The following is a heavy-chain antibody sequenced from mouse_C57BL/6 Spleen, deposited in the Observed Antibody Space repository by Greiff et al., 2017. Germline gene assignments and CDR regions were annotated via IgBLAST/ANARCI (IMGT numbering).Heavy chain of an antibody. Sequence: QVQLQQPGAELVKPGASVKLSCKASGYTFTSYWMHWVKQRPGQGLEWIGMIHPNSGSTNYNEKFKSKATLTVDKSSSTAYMQLSSLTSGDSAVXYCASFTTVVASYYYAMDYWGQGTSVTVSS. CDR1: GYTFTSYW. CDR3: ASFTTVVASYYYAMDY. J-gene: IGHJ4*01. CDR2: IHPNSGST. D-gene: IGHD1-1*01. V-gene: IGHV1-64*01.